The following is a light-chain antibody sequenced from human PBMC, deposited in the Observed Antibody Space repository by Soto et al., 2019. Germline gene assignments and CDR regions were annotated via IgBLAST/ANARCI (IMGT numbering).Light chain of an antibody. V-gene: IGKV1-39*01. J-gene: IGKJ2*01. Sequence: EIEMTQSPSSLSASAGDRATITCRASQTISTYLHWYQQKPGKAPRLLIYAASTVQSGVPSRFSGSGSGTDFLLSINMLQPEDFATYCCQQSNGLPYTFGQGTKLEIK. CDR1: QTISTY. CDR3: QQSNGLPYT. CDR2: AAS.